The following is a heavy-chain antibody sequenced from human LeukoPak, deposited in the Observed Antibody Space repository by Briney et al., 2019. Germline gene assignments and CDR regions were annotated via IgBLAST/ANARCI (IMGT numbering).Heavy chain of an antibody. Sequence: PGGSLRLSCAASGFTFSSSWMYWVRQAPGKGLVWVSRLNSDGSTTNYADSVKGRFTISRDNAKNSLYLQMNSLRAEDTAVYYCAELGITMIGGVWGKGTTVTISS. CDR2: LNSDGSTT. J-gene: IGHJ6*04. CDR3: AELGITMIGGV. D-gene: IGHD3-10*02. V-gene: IGHV3-74*01. CDR1: GFTFSSSW.